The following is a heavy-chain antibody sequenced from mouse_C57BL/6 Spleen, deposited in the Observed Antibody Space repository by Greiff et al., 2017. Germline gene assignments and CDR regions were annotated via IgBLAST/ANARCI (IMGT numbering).Heavy chain of an antibody. V-gene: IGHV14-4*01. CDR3: TRGGLAY. J-gene: IGHJ3*01. CDR1: GFNIKDDY. Sequence: EVQLQESGAELVRPGASVKLSCTASGFNIKDDYMHWVKQRPEQGLEWIGWIDPENGDTEYASKFQGKATITADTSSNTAYLQLSSLTSEDTAVYYCTRGGLAYWGQGTLVTVSA. CDR2: IDPENGDT.